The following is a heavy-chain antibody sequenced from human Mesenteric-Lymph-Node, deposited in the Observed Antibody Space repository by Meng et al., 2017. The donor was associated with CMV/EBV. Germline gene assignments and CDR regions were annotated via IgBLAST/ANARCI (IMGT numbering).Heavy chain of an antibody. Sequence: GGSLRLSCKGSGYSFTSYWIGWVRQMPGKGLEWMGIIYPGDSDTRYSPSFQGQVTISADKSISTAYLQWSSLKASDTAMYYCARLSYYYYYGMDVWGQGTTVTVSS. V-gene: IGHV5-51*01. J-gene: IGHJ6*02. CDR1: GYSFTSYW. CDR3: ARLSYYYYYGMDV. CDR2: IYPGDSDT.